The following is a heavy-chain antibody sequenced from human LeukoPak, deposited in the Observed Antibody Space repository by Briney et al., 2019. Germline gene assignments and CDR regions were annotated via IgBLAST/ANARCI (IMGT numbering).Heavy chain of an antibody. CDR3: ARERIAAAGNNNWFDP. J-gene: IGHJ5*02. CDR2: INPSGGST. D-gene: IGHD6-13*01. Sequence: KINPSGGSTSYAQKFQGRVTMTRDMSTSTVYMELSSLRSDYTTVYYCARERIAAAGNNNWFDPWCQGTLVTVSS. V-gene: IGHV1-46*01.